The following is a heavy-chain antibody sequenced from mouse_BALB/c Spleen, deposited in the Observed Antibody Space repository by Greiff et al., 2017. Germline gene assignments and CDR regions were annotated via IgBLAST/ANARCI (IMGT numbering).Heavy chain of an antibody. J-gene: IGHJ3*01. V-gene: IGHV1-4*02. CDR1: GYTFTSYT. Sequence: VQLQQSAAELARPGASVKMSCKASGYTFTSYTMHWVKQRPGQGLEWIGYINPSSGCTEYNQKFKDKTTLTADKSSSTAYMQLSSLTSEDSAVYYGARGCASSAWFAYWGQGTLVTVSA. CDR2: INPSSGCT. CDR3: ARGCASSAWFAY. D-gene: IGHD3-1*01.